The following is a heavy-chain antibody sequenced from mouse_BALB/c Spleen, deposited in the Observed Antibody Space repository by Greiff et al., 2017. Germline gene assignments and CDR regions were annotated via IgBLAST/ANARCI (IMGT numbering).Heavy chain of an antibody. CDR3: ARERAGLSGLAY. CDR2: IWSGGST. D-gene: IGHD3-3*01. Sequence: VQLQQSGPGLVQPSQSLSITCTVSGFSLTSYGVHWVRQSPGKGLEGLGVIWSGGSTDYNAALISRLSISRDNSKSQFFFKMSSLQADDTAIYYCARERAGLSGLAYWGQGTLVTVSA. CDR1: GFSLTSYG. J-gene: IGHJ3*01. V-gene: IGHV2-4-1*01.